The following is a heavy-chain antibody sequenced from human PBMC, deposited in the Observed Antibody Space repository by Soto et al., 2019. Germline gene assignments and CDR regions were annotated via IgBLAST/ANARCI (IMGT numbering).Heavy chain of an antibody. CDR2: ISYDGSNK. Sequence: PGGSLRLSCAASGFTFSSYGMHWVRQSPGKGLEWVAVISYDGSNKYYADSVKGRFNISRDNSKNTLYLQMNSLRAEDTAVYYCAKDMRLRLRDYYAMDVWGKGNTVTVSS. J-gene: IGHJ6*04. V-gene: IGHV3-30*18. CDR3: AKDMRLRLRDYYAMDV. CDR1: GFTFSSYG. D-gene: IGHD6-25*01.